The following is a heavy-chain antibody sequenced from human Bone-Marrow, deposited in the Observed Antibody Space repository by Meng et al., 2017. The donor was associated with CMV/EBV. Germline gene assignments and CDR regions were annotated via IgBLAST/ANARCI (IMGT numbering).Heavy chain of an antibody. D-gene: IGHD4-11*01. J-gene: IGHJ6*02. V-gene: IGHV4-34*01. CDR2: INHSGST. CDR1: GGSFSGYY. CDR3: ARDDYKTSPSMDV. Sequence: TLSLTCAVYGGSFSGYYWSWIRQPPGKGLEWIGEINHSGSTNYNPSLKSRVTISVDTTKNQFSLKLSSVTAADTAVYYCARDDYKTSPSMDVWGQGTTVTVSS.